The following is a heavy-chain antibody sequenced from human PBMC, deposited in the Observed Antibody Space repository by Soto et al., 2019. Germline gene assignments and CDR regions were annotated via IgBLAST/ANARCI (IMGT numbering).Heavy chain of an antibody. V-gene: IGHV3-53*01. Sequence: GGSLRLSCAASGFTVSSNYMSWVRQDPGKGLEWVPVIYSGGSTYYADSVKGRFTISRDNSKNTLYLQMNSLRAEDTAVYYCARERITMVRGVKQGHYYGMDVWGQGTTVTVSS. CDR3: ARERITMVRGVKQGHYYGMDV. CDR2: IYSGGST. CDR1: GFTVSSNY. J-gene: IGHJ6*02. D-gene: IGHD3-10*01.